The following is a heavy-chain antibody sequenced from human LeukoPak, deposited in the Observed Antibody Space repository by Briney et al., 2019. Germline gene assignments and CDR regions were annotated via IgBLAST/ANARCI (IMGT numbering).Heavy chain of an antibody. J-gene: IGHJ3*02. D-gene: IGHD4-11*01. CDR3: VNLQPGGAFDI. Sequence: SETLSLTCAVSGYSFSGGYYWGWVRQAPGKRLEWIGNVYHIGATYINPSLRTRVTLSVATSKKQFFVTLRSVTAADTAVYYCVNLQPGGAFDIWGQGTMVTVSS. V-gene: IGHV4-38-2*01. CDR2: VYHIGAT. CDR1: GYSFSGGYY.